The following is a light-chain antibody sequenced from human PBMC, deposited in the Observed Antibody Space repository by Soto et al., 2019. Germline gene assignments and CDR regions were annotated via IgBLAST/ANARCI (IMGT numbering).Light chain of an antibody. CDR3: QQYKKWPRT. CDR1: QSVSSN. Sequence: DIVLTQSPATLSVSPGERATLSCRASQSVSSNFAWYQQKPGQAPRLLIYDASTRATGIPARFSGSGSGTEFTLTISSLQSEDFAVYYCQQYKKWPRTFGHGTKVEIK. V-gene: IGKV3-15*01. J-gene: IGKJ1*01. CDR2: DAS.